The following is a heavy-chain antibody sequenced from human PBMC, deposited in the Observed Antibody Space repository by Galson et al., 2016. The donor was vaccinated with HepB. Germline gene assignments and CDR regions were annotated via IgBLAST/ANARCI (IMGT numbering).Heavy chain of an antibody. D-gene: IGHD2-21*02. CDR1: GFTFSAQG. Sequence: SLRLSCAASGFTFSAQGLHWVRQAPGKGLEWVAVISFDGSDKYYADSVKGRFTISRDNSKDTLYLQMNSLRVDDTAVYYCVKGDSVTFPHWGQGTLVTVSS. CDR2: ISFDGSDK. J-gene: IGHJ4*02. CDR3: VKGDSVTFPH. V-gene: IGHV3-30*18.